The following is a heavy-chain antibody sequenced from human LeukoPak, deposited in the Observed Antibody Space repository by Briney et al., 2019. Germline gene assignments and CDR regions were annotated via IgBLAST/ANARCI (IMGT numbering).Heavy chain of an antibody. V-gene: IGHV1-2*02. CDR2: INPKSGGT. CDR1: GYTFTDYY. CDR3: ASDCSSTSCYTPYYYYYYMDV. J-gene: IGHJ6*03. Sequence: ASVKVSCKASGYTFTDYYMHWVRQAPGQGLEWMGWINPKSGGTNYAQKFQGRVTMTRDTSISTAYMELSRLRSDGTAVYYCASDCSSTSCYTPYYYYYYMDVWGKGTTVTVSS. D-gene: IGHD2-2*02.